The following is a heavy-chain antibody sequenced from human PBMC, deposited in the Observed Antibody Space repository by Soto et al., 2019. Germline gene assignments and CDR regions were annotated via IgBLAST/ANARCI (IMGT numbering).Heavy chain of an antibody. CDR3: ARGQRFSDWFDP. CDR1: GGSMTSYY. CDR2: VYSSGGT. V-gene: IGHV4-4*07. J-gene: IGHJ5*02. D-gene: IGHD3-3*01. Sequence: QVHLQQSGPGLVKPSETLSLTCTVSGGSMTSYYWTCIRQPAGKGLEWIGRVYSSGGTHYNPSLKSRVTISRETSKNQFSLRLSSVTEADTAVYFCARGQRFSDWFDPWGQGTLVNVSS.